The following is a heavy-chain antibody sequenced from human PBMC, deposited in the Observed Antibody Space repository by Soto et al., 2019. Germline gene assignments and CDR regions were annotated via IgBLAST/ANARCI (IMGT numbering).Heavy chain of an antibody. CDR2: IYPGDSDT. V-gene: IGHV5-51*01. D-gene: IGHD3-9*01. Sequence: GESLKISCKGSGYSFTSYWIGWVRQMPGKGLEWMGIIYPGDSDTRYSPSFQGQVTISADKSISTAYLQWSSLKASDTAMYYCARKGSDILQPISRSYYYYYGMDFWGQGTTVTVSS. CDR3: ARKGSDILQPISRSYYYYYGMDF. CDR1: GYSFTSYW. J-gene: IGHJ6*02.